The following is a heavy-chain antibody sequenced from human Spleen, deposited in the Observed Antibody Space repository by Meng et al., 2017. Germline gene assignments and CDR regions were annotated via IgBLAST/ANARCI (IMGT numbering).Heavy chain of an antibody. Sequence: GESLKISCAASGFTFRDYYMSWIRQAPGKGLEWVSYISSSGTTIYYADSVKGRFTISRDNAKNSLYLQMNSLRAEDTAVFYCARDRGELRFDIWGQGTMVTVSS. CDR1: GFTFRDYY. CDR3: ARDRGELRFDI. J-gene: IGHJ3*02. D-gene: IGHD1-26*01. CDR2: ISSSGTTI. V-gene: IGHV3-11*01.